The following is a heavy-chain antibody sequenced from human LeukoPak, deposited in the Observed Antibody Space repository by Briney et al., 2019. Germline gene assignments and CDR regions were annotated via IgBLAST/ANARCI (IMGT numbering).Heavy chain of an antibody. D-gene: IGHD3-9*01. CDR2: ISAYNGNT. CDR1: GYTFTSYG. V-gene: IGHV1-18*01. Sequence: GASVKVSCKASGYTFTSYGISWVRQAPGQGLEWMGWISAYNGNTNYAQKLQSRVTMTTDTSTSTAYMELRSLRSDDTAVYYCAREYFDWSGYRWFDPWGQGTLVTVSS. CDR3: AREYFDWSGYRWFDP. J-gene: IGHJ5*02.